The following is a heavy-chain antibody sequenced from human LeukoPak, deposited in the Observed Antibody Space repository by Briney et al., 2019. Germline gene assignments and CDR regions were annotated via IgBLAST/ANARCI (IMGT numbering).Heavy chain of an antibody. CDR3: AKAPTNWDSGY. CDR1: GFTFSSYG. Sequence: PGRSLRLSCAASGFTFSSYGMHWVRQAPGKGLEWVSVISGSGGSTYYADSVKGRFTISRDNSKNTLYLQMNSLRAEDTAVYYCAKAPTNWDSGYWGQGTLVTVSS. V-gene: IGHV3-23*01. J-gene: IGHJ4*02. CDR2: ISGSGGST. D-gene: IGHD7-27*01.